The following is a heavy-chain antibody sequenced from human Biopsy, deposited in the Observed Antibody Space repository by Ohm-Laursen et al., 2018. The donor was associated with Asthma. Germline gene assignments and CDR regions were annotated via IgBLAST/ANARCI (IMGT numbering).Heavy chain of an antibody. CDR2: INAGNGNT. J-gene: IGHJ6*02. Sequence: ASVKVSCKASGYTFISYAIHWVRRAPGQRLEWMGWINAGNGNTKYSQKFQGRVTITRDTSASTAYMELSSLRSEDTAVYYCARDFLFQHGSSWYYYYYGMDVWGQGTTVTVSS. D-gene: IGHD6-13*01. CDR3: ARDFLFQHGSSWYYYYYGMDV. CDR1: GYTFISYA. V-gene: IGHV1-3*01.